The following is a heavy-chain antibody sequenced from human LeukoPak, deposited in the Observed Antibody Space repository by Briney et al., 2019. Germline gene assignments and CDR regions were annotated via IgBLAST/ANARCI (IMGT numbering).Heavy chain of an antibody. Sequence: ASVKVSCKASGYTFTGYYMHWVRQSPGQGLEWMGWISAYNGNTNYAQKLQGRVTMTTDTSTSTAYMELRSLRSDDTAVYYCARGGGSYGRRRQGVVDAFDIWGQGTMVTVSS. D-gene: IGHD1-26*01. J-gene: IGHJ3*02. CDR3: ARGGGSYGRRRQGVVDAFDI. V-gene: IGHV1-18*04. CDR2: ISAYNGNT. CDR1: GYTFTGYY.